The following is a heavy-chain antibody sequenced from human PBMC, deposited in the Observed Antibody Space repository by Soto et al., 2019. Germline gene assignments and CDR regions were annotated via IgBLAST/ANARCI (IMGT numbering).Heavy chain of an antibody. CDR1: GVSIRSSSYY. CDR2: IYYSGST. CDR3: RRARVVVQAAPVANWFDP. J-gene: IGHJ5*02. D-gene: IGHD2-2*01. Sequence: PSDTLSLTCPVSGVSIRSSSYYLRWIRPHPGKGLEWIGYIYYSGSTSSNPPHTGGVTISVTTSKTQFSLKLSSVTAADTAVYYGRRARVVVQAAPVANWFDPWAKGTLVTV. V-gene: IGHV4-31*03.